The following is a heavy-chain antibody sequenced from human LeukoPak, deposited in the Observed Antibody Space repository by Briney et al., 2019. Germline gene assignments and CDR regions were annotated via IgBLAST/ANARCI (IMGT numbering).Heavy chain of an antibody. V-gene: IGHV4-59*01. D-gene: IGHD3-22*01. CDR1: AGSISNYY. J-gene: IGHJ3*02. CDR2: IYYSGST. CDR3: ARGGRSGYYDDAFDI. Sequence: SETLSLTCTVSAGSISNYYWSWIRQPPGKGLEWIGYIYYSGSTNYNPSLKSRVTISVDTSKNQFSLKLSSVTAADTAVYYCARGGRSGYYDDAFDIWGQGTMVTVSS.